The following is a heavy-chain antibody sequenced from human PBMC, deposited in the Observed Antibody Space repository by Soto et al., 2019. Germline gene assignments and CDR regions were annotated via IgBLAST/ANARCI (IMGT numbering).Heavy chain of an antibody. D-gene: IGHD3-10*01. J-gene: IGHJ6*02. V-gene: IGHV3-48*03. Sequence: GGSLRLSCAACGFIFGDYEMNWVRQAPGKGLEWIAHISFSGSTIYYADSVKGRFSISRDNSNNFLYLQLSGLRADDSAVYYCTRGAGFFYGVDVWGLGTTVTVSS. CDR2: ISFSGSTI. CDR3: TRGAGFFYGVDV. CDR1: GFIFGDYE.